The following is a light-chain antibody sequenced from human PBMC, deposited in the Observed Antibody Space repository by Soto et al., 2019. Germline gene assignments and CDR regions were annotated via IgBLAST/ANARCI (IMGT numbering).Light chain of an antibody. CDR3: CSYAGSSTPYV. CDR1: SRDVGSYNL. J-gene: IGLJ1*01. Sequence: SWPSYPGPRSGALWQAITISCPGNSRDVGSYNLVSWYQQHPGKAPKPMIYEVSKRPSGVSNRFSGSKSGNTASLTISGLQAEDEADYYCCSYAGSSTPYVFGTGTKVTVL. CDR2: EVS. V-gene: IGLV2-23*02.